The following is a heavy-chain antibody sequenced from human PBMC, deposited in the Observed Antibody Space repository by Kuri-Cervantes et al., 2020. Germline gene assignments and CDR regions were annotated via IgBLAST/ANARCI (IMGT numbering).Heavy chain of an antibody. CDR3: ARGRITMVQDQYWFDP. V-gene: IGHV1-45*02. CDR2: ITPFNGNT. Sequence: SVKVSCKASGYTFTYRYLHWVRQAPGQALEWMGWITPFNGNTNYAQKFQDRVTITRDRSMSTAYMELSSLRSEDTAVYYCARGRITMVQDQYWFDPWGQGTLVTVSS. CDR1: GYTFTYRY. J-gene: IGHJ5*02. D-gene: IGHD3-10*01.